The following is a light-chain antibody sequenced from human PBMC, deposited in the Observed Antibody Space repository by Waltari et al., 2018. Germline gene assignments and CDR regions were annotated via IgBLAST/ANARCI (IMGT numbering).Light chain of an antibody. CDR1: SSDVGTYDY. V-gene: IGLV2-14*01. CDR2: GVS. Sequence: QSALTQPASVSGSPGQSITISCTGSSSDVGTYDYVSWYQHHPGKAPKLTIYGVSNRPSGVSNGFAGSKSGNTASLTISGVQAEDEADYYCSSYTGSSTLVIFGGGTKLTVL. CDR3: SSYTGSSTLVI. J-gene: IGLJ2*01.